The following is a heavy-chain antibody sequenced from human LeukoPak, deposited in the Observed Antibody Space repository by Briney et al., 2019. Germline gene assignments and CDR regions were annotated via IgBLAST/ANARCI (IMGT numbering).Heavy chain of an antibody. CDR1: GYSFTSYW. CDR3: ARQGDTGYCSGGSCYSEPAVYRGMDV. Sequence: GESLKISCKGSGYSFTSYWIGWVRQMPGKGLEWMGIIYPDDSDTRYSPSFQGQVTISADKSISTAYLQWSSLKASDTAMYYCARQGDTGYCSGGSCYSEPAVYRGMDVWGQGTTVTVSS. J-gene: IGHJ6*02. V-gene: IGHV5-51*01. CDR2: IYPDDSDT. D-gene: IGHD2-15*01.